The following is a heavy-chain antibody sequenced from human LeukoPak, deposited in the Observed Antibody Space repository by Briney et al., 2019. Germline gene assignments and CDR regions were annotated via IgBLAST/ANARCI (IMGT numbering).Heavy chain of an antibody. Sequence: PSETLSLTCTVSGGSISSYYWSWLRQPPGKGLEWIGYIYYSGNTKYNPSLKSRVTISVDTSKNQISLKLNSVTAADTAVYYCARAFSGSGSYYSEMLYYYYYMDVWGKGTTVTISS. CDR3: ARAFSGSGSYYSEMLYYYYYMDV. J-gene: IGHJ6*03. CDR1: GGSISSYY. CDR2: IYYSGNT. D-gene: IGHD3-10*01. V-gene: IGHV4-59*01.